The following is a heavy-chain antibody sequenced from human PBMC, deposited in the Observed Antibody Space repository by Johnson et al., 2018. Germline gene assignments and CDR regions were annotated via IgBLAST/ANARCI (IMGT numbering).Heavy chain of an antibody. J-gene: IGHJ3*01. V-gene: IGHV5-51*01. Sequence: VQLVESGADVKKPGESLKISCTGSGYTFTSYWIGWVRQTPGKGLEWMGIIYPDDSDARYSPSFQGQVTISADKSISTAYLQWTSLKASDTAIYYCARHRYSSPTDAFDLWGQGTMVTVSS. D-gene: IGHD6-19*01. CDR1: GYTFTSYW. CDR2: IYPDDSDA. CDR3: ARHRYSSPTDAFDL.